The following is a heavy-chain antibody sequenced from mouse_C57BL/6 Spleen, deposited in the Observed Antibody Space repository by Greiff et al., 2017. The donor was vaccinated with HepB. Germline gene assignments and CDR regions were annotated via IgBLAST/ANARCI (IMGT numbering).Heavy chain of an antibody. CDR2: INYDGSST. V-gene: IGHV5-16*01. J-gene: IGHJ3*01. CDR1: GFTFSDYY. CDR3: ARADDGYPFAY. Sequence: DVKLQESEGGLVQPGSSMKLSCTASGFTFSDYYMAWVRQVPEKGLDWVANINYDGSSTYYLDSLKSRFIISRDNAKNILYLQMSSLKSEDTATYYCARADDGYPFAYWGQGTLVTVSA. D-gene: IGHD2-3*01.